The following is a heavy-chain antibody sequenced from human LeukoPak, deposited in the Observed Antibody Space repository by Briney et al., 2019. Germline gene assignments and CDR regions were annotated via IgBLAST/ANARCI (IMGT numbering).Heavy chain of an antibody. CDR2: INTDGSRT. CDR3: ARVLAVAGTGAFDI. D-gene: IGHD6-19*01. J-gene: IGHJ3*02. CDR1: GFTFSSFW. V-gene: IGHV3-74*01. Sequence: GGSVRLSCAASGFTFSSFWVYWLRQAPGKGLVWVSRINTDGSRTTYADSVKGRFTISRDNAKNTVYLQMNSLRAEDTAVYYCARVLAVAGTGAFDIWGQGTMVTVSS.